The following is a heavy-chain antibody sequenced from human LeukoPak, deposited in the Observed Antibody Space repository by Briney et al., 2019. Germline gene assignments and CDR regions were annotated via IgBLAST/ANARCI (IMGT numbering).Heavy chain of an antibody. CDR3: ARGLWFGESAPFDP. D-gene: IGHD3-10*01. J-gene: IGHJ5*02. CDR1: GGSISSYY. Sequence: PSETLSLTCTVSGGSISSYYWNWIRQPAGKGLEWIGRMYTSGSTNYNPSLKSRVTMSVDTSKNQFSLKLSSVTAADTAVYYCARGLWFGESAPFDPWGQGTLVTVSS. V-gene: IGHV4-4*07. CDR2: MYTSGST.